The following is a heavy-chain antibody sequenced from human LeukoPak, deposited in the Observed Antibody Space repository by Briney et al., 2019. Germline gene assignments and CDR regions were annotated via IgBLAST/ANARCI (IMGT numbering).Heavy chain of an antibody. CDR1: GFTFSSYS. D-gene: IGHD6-19*01. J-gene: IGHJ3*02. Sequence: GGSLRLSCAASGFTFSSYSTNWVRQAPGKGLEWVSSISSSSSYIYYADSVKGRFTISRDNAKNSLYLQMNSLRAEDTAVYYCARDPTIGSSGGDAFDIWGQGTMVTVSS. CDR2: ISSSSSYI. V-gene: IGHV3-21*01. CDR3: ARDPTIGSSGGDAFDI.